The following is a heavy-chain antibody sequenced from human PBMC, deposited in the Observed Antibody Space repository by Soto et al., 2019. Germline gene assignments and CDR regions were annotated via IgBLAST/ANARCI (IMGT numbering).Heavy chain of an antibody. CDR3: ARDGRARSAYSSDYYYFSGMDV. D-gene: IGHD3-3*01. CDR1: GGSISSGDYY. V-gene: IGHV4-61*08. J-gene: IGHJ6*02. Sequence: SETLSLTCSVSGGSISSGDYYWSWIRQPPGKGLDWIGYIYYSGSTNYNPSLKSRVTISVDTSKNQFSLKLSSVTAADTAVYFCARDGRARSAYSSDYYYFSGMDVWGQGTTVTVSS. CDR2: IYYSGST.